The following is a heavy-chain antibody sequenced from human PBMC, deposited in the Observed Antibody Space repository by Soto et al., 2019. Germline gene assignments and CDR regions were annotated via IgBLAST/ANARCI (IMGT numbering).Heavy chain of an antibody. V-gene: IGHV3-66*01. J-gene: IGHJ4*02. CDR1: GFTVSSNY. CDR3: ARDIGVLRYFEWLPAPDY. Sequence: GGSLRLSCAASGFTVSSNYMSWVRQAPGKGLEWVSVIYSGGSTYYADSVKGRFTISRDNSKNTLYLQMNSLRAEDTAVYYCARDIGVLRYFEWLPAPDYWGQGTLVTVSS. CDR2: IYSGGST. D-gene: IGHD3-9*01.